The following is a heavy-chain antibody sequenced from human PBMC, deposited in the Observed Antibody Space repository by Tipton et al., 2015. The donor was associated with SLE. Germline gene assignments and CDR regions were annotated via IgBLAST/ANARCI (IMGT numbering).Heavy chain of an antibody. D-gene: IGHD3-9*01. Sequence: SLRLSCAASGFPLRNYAMTWVRQAPGKGLEWVSTISSNGDATYYPDSVKGRFTISRDTSRNTLYLQMNSLRAADTAVYYCARDKFDSPSRGFDPWGQGILVTVSS. V-gene: IGHV3-23*01. CDR3: ARDKFDSPSRGFDP. J-gene: IGHJ5*02. CDR2: ISSNGDAT. CDR1: GFPLRNYA.